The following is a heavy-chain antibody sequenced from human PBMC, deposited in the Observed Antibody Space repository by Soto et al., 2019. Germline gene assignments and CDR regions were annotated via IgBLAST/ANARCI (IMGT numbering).Heavy chain of an antibody. CDR2: IYSGGST. D-gene: IGHD3-3*01. CDR1: GFTVSSNY. CDR3: AGARVSGSDVWSGYYFDY. J-gene: IGHJ4*02. V-gene: IGHV3-66*01. Sequence: EVQLVESGGGLVQPGGSLRLSCAASGFTVSSNYMSWVRQAPGKGLEWVSIIYSGGSTYYADSVKGRFTISRDNSKNTLYLQLNSLRAEDTAVYYCAGARVSGSDVWSGYYFDYWGQVTLVTVSS.